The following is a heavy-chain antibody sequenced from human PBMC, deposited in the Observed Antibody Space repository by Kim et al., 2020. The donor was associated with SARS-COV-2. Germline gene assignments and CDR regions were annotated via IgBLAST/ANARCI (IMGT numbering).Heavy chain of an antibody. Sequence: GGSLRLSCAASGFTFNNYAMNWVRQNPGKGLEWVSSISVSGDKASYVDSVKGRFTISRDNSKNTLDLQMNSLRAEDTAVYYCAKGVGFWGQGILVIVPS. CDR1: GFTFNNYA. J-gene: IGHJ4*02. CDR2: ISVSGDKA. CDR3: AKGVGF. V-gene: IGHV3-23*01. D-gene: IGHD6-25*01.